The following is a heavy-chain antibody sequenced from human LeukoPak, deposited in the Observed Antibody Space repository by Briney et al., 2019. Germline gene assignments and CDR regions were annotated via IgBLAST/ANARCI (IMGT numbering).Heavy chain of an antibody. D-gene: IGHD3-22*01. J-gene: IGHJ3*02. CDR1: GFTFSSYW. V-gene: IGHV3-7*01. Sequence: GGSLRLSCAASGFTFSSYWMSWVRQAPGKGLEWVANIKQDGSEKYYVDSVKGRFTISRDNAKNSLYLQMNSLRAEDTAVYYCARDVYDSSGFSGAFDIWGQGTMVTVSS. CDR3: ARDVYDSSGFSGAFDI. CDR2: IKQDGSEK.